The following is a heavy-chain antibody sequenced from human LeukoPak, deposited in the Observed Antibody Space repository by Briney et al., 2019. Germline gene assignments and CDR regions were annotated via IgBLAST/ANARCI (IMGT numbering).Heavy chain of an antibody. D-gene: IGHD1-14*01. CDR2: ISPRGEIT. V-gene: IGHV3-23*01. CDR1: GFTFNIHG. CDR3: ARDMSPWETRNPDAFDI. Sequence: GGSLRLSCAASGFTFNIHGMNWVRQAPGKGLEWVSGISPRGEITYYADSVKGRFTISRDNSINMVYLQMKSLRADDTAVYYCARDMSPWETRNPDAFDIWGQGTMVTVSS. J-gene: IGHJ3*02.